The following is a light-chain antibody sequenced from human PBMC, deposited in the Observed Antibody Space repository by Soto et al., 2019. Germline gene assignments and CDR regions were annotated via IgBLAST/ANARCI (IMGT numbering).Light chain of an antibody. J-gene: IGKJ1*01. V-gene: IGKV3-15*01. CDR2: GAT. CDR1: QNVWSD. Sequence: EILLTQSPATLSVSPGETATLSCRASQNVWSDLAWYQQKPGQAPRLLVYGATTRATDAPAKFRGRGSGTEFSLTISSLQSEDSATYYCQQYRSWPRTFGQGSKVEI. CDR3: QQYRSWPRT.